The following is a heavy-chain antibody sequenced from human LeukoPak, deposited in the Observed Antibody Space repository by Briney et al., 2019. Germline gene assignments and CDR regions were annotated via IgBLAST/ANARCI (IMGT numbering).Heavy chain of an antibody. CDR1: GGSISSSSYY. CDR2: IYYSGST. Sequence: KASETLSLTCTVSGGSISSSSYYWGWIRQPPGKGLEWIGSIYYSGSTHYNPSLKSRVTTSVDTSKNQFSLKLSSVTAADTAVYYCARPRYCSSTSCYFFDYWGQGTLVTVSS. CDR3: ARPRYCSSTSCYFFDY. V-gene: IGHV4-39*01. D-gene: IGHD2-2*01. J-gene: IGHJ4*02.